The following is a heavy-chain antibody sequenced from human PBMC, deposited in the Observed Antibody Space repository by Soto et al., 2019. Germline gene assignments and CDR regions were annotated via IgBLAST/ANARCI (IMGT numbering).Heavy chain of an antibody. D-gene: IGHD3-3*01. CDR3: ARVILEWLPSSRRYYYYYMDV. CDR1: GFTFSSYW. CDR2: INSDGSST. J-gene: IGHJ6*03. V-gene: IGHV3-74*01. Sequence: VQLVESGGGLVQPGGSLRLSCAASGFTFSSYWMHWVRQAPGKGLVWVSRINSDGSSTSYADSVKGRFTISRDNAKNTLYLQMNSLRAEDTAVYYCARVILEWLPSSRRYYYYYMDVWGKGTTVTVSS.